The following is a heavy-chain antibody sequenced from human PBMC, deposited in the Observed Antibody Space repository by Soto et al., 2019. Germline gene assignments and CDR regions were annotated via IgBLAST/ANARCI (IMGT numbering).Heavy chain of an antibody. J-gene: IGHJ4*02. CDR3: ANHVLLTVTMVPNFDY. CDR2: ISGSGGST. CDR1: GFTFSSYA. D-gene: IGHD4-4*01. Sequence: EVQLLESGGGLVQPGGSLRLSCAASGFTFSSYAMSWVRQAPGQGLEWVSAISGSGGSTYYADSVKGRFTISRDNSKNTLYLQMNILRAEDTAVYYCANHVLLTVTMVPNFDYWGQGTLVTVSS. V-gene: IGHV3-23*01.